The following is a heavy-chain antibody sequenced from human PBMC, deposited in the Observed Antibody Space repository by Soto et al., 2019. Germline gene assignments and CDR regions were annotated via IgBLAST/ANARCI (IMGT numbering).Heavy chain of an antibody. Sequence: SETLSLTCTVSGGSVSSGSYYWSWIRQPPGKGLEWIGYIYYGGSTNYNPSLKSRVTISVDTSKNQFSLKLSSVTAADTAVYYCASGSNWFDPWGQGTLVTVSS. D-gene: IGHD2-2*03. CDR1: GGSVSSGSYY. V-gene: IGHV4-61*01. J-gene: IGHJ5*02. CDR2: IYYGGST. CDR3: ASGSNWFDP.